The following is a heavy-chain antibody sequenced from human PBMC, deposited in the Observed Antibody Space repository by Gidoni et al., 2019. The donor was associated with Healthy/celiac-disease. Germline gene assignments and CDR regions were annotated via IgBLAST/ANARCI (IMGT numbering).Heavy chain of an antibody. D-gene: IGHD1-26*01. CDR1: GYTFTSYY. J-gene: IGHJ4*02. V-gene: IGHV1-46*01. Sequence: QVQLVQSGAEVKKPGASVKVFCKASGYTFTSYYMHWVRQAPGQGLEWMGIIKPSGGSTSYAKKVQGRVTMTRDTSTSTVYMELSSLRSEDTAVYYCARDVGGGSSDWGQGTLVTVSS. CDR2: IKPSGGST. CDR3: ARDVGGGSSD.